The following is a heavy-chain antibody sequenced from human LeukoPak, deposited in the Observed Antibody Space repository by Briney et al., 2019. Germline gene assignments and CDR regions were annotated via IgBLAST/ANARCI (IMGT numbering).Heavy chain of an antibody. CDR1: GGSFSGYY. CDR3: AVGTPPLGYCSSTSCPDYYGMDV. V-gene: IGHV4-34*01. Sequence: PSETLSLTCAVYGGSFSGYYWSWIRQPPGKGLEWIGEINHSGSTNCNPSLKSRVTISVDTSKNQFSLKLSSVIAADTAVYYCAVGTPPLGYCSSTSCPDYYGMDVWGQGTTVTVSS. D-gene: IGHD2-2*01. CDR2: INHSGST. J-gene: IGHJ6*02.